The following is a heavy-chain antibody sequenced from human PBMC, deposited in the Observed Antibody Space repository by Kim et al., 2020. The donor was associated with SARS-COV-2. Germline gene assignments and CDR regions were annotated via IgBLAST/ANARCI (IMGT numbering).Heavy chain of an antibody. CDR2: ISSSGSTI. CDR1: GFTFSDYY. CDR3: ASGYSSGPADY. J-gene: IGHJ4*02. V-gene: IGHV3-11*04. Sequence: GGSLRLSCAASGFTFSDYYMSWIRQAPGKGLERVSYISSSGSTIYYADSVKGRFTISRDNAKNSLYLQMNSLRAEDTAVYYCASGYSSGPADYWGQGTLVTVSS. D-gene: IGHD6-19*01.